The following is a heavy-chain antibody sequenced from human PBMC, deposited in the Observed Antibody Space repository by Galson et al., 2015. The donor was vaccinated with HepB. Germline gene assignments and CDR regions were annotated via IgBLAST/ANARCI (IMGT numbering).Heavy chain of an antibody. Sequence: SVKVSCKASGYTFPAYYIHWVRQAPGQGLEWMGRINPNSGGTKYLQRFQGRVTMTRDTSISTAYMGLSRLRSDDTAVYFCARGGDSSHYDLDYWGQGTLVTVSS. CDR2: INPNSGGT. CDR3: ARGGDSSHYDLDY. J-gene: IGHJ4*02. CDR1: GYTFPAYY. D-gene: IGHD3-22*01. V-gene: IGHV1-2*06.